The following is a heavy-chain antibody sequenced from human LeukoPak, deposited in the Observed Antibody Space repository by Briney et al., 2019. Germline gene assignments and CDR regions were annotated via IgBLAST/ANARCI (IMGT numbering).Heavy chain of an antibody. J-gene: IGHJ4*02. Sequence: GGSLRLSCAASGFTFSSYSMNWVRQAPGKGLEWVSSISSSSSYIYYADSVKGRFTISRDNANNSLYLQMNSLRAEDTAVYYCATARGAGSFWAFGYWGQGTLVTVSS. CDR2: ISSSSSYI. V-gene: IGHV3-21*01. CDR1: GFTFSSYS. D-gene: IGHD3-10*01. CDR3: ATARGAGSFWAFGY.